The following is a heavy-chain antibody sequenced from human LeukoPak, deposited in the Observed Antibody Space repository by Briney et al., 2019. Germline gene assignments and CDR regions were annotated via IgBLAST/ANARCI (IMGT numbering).Heavy chain of an antibody. V-gene: IGHV3-53*01. CDR3: ARGPGIAAAGGPYFDY. Sequence: GGSLRLSCAASGFTVSSNYMSWVRQAPGKGLEWVSVIYSGGTTYYADSVKGRFTISRDNSKNTLYLQMNSLRVEDTAVYYCARGPGIAAAGGPYFDYWGQGTLVTVSS. CDR1: GFTVSSNY. CDR2: IYSGGTT. J-gene: IGHJ4*02. D-gene: IGHD6-13*01.